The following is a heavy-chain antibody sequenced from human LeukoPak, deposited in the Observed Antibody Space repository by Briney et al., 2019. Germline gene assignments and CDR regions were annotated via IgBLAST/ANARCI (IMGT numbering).Heavy chain of an antibody. CDR2: IYYSGST. J-gene: IGHJ4*02. CDR3: ARYRYGSGSRYFDY. D-gene: IGHD3-10*01. CDR1: GGSISSYY. V-gene: IGHV4-59*01. Sequence: SETLSLTCTVSGGSISSYYWSWIRQPLGKGLEWIGYIYYSGSTNYNPSLKSRVTISVDTSKNQFSLKLSSVTAADTAVYYCARYRYGSGSRYFDYWGQGTLVTVSS.